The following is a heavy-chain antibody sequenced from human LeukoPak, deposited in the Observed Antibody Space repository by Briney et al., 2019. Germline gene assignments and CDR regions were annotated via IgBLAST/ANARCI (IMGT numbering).Heavy chain of an antibody. J-gene: IGHJ5*02. CDR3: AREEDPLRYFHNWFDP. CDR2: IIPIFGTA. CDR1: GGTFSSYA. Sequence: ASVKVSCKASGGTFSSYAISWVRQAPGQGLEWMGGIIPIFGTANYAQKFQGRVTITTDESTSTAYMELSSLRSEDTAVYYCAREEDPLRYFHNWFDPWGQGTLVTVSS. V-gene: IGHV1-69*05. D-gene: IGHD3-9*01.